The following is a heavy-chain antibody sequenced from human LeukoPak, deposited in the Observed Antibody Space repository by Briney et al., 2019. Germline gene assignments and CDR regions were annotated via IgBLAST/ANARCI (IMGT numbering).Heavy chain of an antibody. CDR3: ARADCSSTSCAAALFDY. J-gene: IGHJ4*02. Sequence: SETLSLTCTVSGGSISSYYWSRIRQPPGKGLEWIGYIYYSGSTNYNPSLKSRVTISVDTSKNQFSLKLSSVTAADTAVYYCARADCSSTSCAAALFDYWGQGTLVTVSS. CDR2: IYYSGST. CDR1: GGSISSYY. V-gene: IGHV4-59*08. D-gene: IGHD2-2*01.